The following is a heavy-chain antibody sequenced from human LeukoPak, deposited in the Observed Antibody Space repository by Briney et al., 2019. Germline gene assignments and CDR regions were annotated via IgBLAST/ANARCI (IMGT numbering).Heavy chain of an antibody. CDR2: ISGYNGNT. J-gene: IGHJ4*02. Sequence: ASVKVSCKASGYTFTNFGISWVRQAPGQGLEWMGWISGYNGNTNYAQKLQGRVTMTTDTSTSTAYMDLRSLRSDDTAVYYRARDRRRRHYYDGSLHPPLDYWGQGTLVTVSS. CDR1: GYTFTNFG. CDR3: ARDRRRRHYYDGSLHPPLDY. D-gene: IGHD3-22*01. V-gene: IGHV1-18*01.